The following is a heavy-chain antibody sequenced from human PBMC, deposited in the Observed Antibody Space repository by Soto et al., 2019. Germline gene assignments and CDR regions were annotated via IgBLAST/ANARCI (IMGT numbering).Heavy chain of an antibody. CDR3: ARASLSGHDFRSGYYPYYYYYGMDV. V-gene: IGHV3-30-3*01. CDR1: AFTFSSYA. D-gene: IGHD3-3*01. J-gene: IGHJ6*02. Sequence: QVQLVESGGGVVQPGRSLRLSCAASAFTFSSYAMHWVRQAPGKGLEWVAVISSDRSNKYYADSVKGRFTISRDNSKNTLFLQMNTLRAEDTAEYYCARASLSGHDFRSGYYPYYYYYGMDVWGQGTPVTVSS. CDR2: ISSDRSNK.